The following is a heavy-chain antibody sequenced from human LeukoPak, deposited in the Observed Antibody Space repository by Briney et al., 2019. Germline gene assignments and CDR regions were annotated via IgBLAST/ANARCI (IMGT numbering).Heavy chain of an antibody. CDR3: ARGSSTSWYTGAEYFHH. V-gene: IGHV1-2*02. CDR2: ISPNSGGT. J-gene: IGHJ1*01. CDR1: GYTFTGNY. Sequence: GASVKVSCRASGYTFTGNYMHWVRQAPGQGLEWMGWISPNSGGTNYAQKFQGRVTMTRDTSISTAYMELSRLRSDDTAVYYCARGSSTSWYTGAEYFHHWGQGTLVTVSS. D-gene: IGHD6-13*01.